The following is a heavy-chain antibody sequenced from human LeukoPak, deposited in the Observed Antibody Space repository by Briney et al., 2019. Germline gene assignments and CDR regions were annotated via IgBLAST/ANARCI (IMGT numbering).Heavy chain of an antibody. J-gene: IGHJ6*03. V-gene: IGHV1-69*01. Sequence: VASVKVSCKASGGTFSSYAISWVRQAPGQGLEWMGGIIPIFGTANYAQKFQGRVTITADESTSTAYMELSSLRSEDTAVYYCASNRVYSSSSYYYYMDVWGKGTTVTVSS. CDR1: GGTFSSYA. CDR3: ASNRVYSSSSYYYYMDV. CDR2: IIPIFGTA. D-gene: IGHD6-13*01.